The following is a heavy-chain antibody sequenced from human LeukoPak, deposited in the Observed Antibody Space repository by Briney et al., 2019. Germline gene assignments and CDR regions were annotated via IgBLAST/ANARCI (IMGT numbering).Heavy chain of an antibody. Sequence: GSLRLSCAASGFTFSSYAMHWVRQAPGKGLEWVAVISYDGSNKYYADSVKGRFTVSRDNSKNTLYLQMDSLRGEDTAVYYCATGLTVTDNWFDPWGQGTLVTVSS. CDR2: ISYDGSNK. CDR1: GFTFSSYA. J-gene: IGHJ5*02. D-gene: IGHD4-11*01. CDR3: ATGLTVTDNWFDP. V-gene: IGHV3-30-3*01.